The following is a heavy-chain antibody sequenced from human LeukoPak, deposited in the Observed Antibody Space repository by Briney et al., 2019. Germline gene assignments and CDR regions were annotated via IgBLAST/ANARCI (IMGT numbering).Heavy chain of an antibody. V-gene: IGHV3-30*02. CDR3: AKDDYLNNWFDP. J-gene: IGHJ5*02. CDR1: GFTFYNYV. Sequence: GGSLRLSCEASGFTFYNYVMHWVRQAPGKGLEWVAFIRYDGTIKSYADSVKGRFTISRDSSKNTLYLQMNSLRAEDTAVYYCAKDDYLNNWFDPWGQGTLVTVSS. D-gene: IGHD4-11*01. CDR2: IRYDGTIK.